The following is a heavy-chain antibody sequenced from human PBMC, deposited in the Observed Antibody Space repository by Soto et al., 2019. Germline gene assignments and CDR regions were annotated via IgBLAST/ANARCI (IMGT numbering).Heavy chain of an antibody. CDR2: ISYDGSNK. D-gene: IGHD3-22*01. Sequence: PGGSLRLSCAASGFTFSSYGMHWVRQAPGKGLEWVAVISYDGSNKYYADSVKGRFTISRDNSKNTLYLQMNSLRAEDTAVYYCAKASLGYDSSGYPYFDYWGQGTLVTVSS. J-gene: IGHJ4*02. V-gene: IGHV3-30*18. CDR1: GFTFSSYG. CDR3: AKASLGYDSSGYPYFDY.